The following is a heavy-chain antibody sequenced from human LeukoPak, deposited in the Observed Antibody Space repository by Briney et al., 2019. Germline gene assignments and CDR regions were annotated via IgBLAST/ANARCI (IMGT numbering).Heavy chain of an antibody. CDR1: GFTFSTYG. CDR2: IRYDGSND. Sequence: GGSLRLSCAASGFTFSTYGMHWVRQAPGKGLEWVAFIRYDGSNDYYADSVRGRFSISRDNSKNTLYLQMSSLTPEDTAVNYCAKDLFTEWLPMDVWGKGTTVTVSS. CDR3: AKDLFTEWLPMDV. V-gene: IGHV3-30*02. J-gene: IGHJ6*03. D-gene: IGHD3-3*01.